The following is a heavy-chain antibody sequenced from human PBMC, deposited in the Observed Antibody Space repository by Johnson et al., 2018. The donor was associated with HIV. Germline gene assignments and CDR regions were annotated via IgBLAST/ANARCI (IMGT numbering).Heavy chain of an antibody. Sequence: EVQLVESGGGLVQPGRSLRLSCTASGFTFDDYAMHWVRQAAGTGLEWVSGINWNGDSTGHADSVKGRFTISRANSKNTLYLQMNSLRAEDTAVYYCARDYGRGSRSGNWQQLATDAFDIWGQGTMVTVSS. CDR3: ARDYGRGSRSGNWQQLATDAFDI. J-gene: IGHJ3*02. V-gene: IGHV3-9*01. CDR1: GFTFDDYA. D-gene: IGHD6-13*01. CDR2: INWNGDST.